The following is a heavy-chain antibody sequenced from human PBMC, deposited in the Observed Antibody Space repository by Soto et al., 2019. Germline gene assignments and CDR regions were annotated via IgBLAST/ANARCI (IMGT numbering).Heavy chain of an antibody. CDR2: INAYNGNT. CDR3: ARVLPPFDP. V-gene: IGHV1-18*01. Sequence: QVQLVQSGAEVKKPGASVKVSCKASGYTFTSYGISWVRQAPGQGLEWMGWINAYNGNTNYAQKLQGRVPMTTDTSTSTAYRELMSLRSDAKSLYYCARVLPPFDPWGQGTLVTVSS. J-gene: IGHJ5*02. CDR1: GYTFTSYG.